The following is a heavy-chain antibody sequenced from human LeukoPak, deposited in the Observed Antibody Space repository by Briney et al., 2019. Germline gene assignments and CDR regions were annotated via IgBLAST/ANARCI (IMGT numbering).Heavy chain of an antibody. Sequence: SETLSLTCTGSGGSIRGSSYYWGWIRQPPGKGLVWIGIIYFSGSTYYNPSLKSRVTISVDTSKNQFSLKLSSVTAADTAVYYCARQYDYIWGSFYWGQGTPVTVSS. D-gene: IGHD3-16*01. CDR1: GGSIRGSSYY. CDR3: ARQYDYIWGSFY. J-gene: IGHJ4*02. CDR2: IYFSGST. V-gene: IGHV4-39*01.